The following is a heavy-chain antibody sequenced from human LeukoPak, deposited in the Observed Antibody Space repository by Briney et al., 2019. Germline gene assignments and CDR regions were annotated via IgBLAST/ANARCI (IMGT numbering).Heavy chain of an antibody. CDR2: TYYSSKWYN. D-gene: IGHD5-12*01. CDR1: GDSVSSNSVA. V-gene: IGHV6-1*01. Sequence: SQTLSLTCAISGDSVSSNSVAWNWIRQSPSRGLEWLGTTYYSSKWYNDYAVSVKGRVTINPDTSKNQFSLQLSSVTPEDTAVYYCARGWLRLSFDLWGQGTLVTVSS. CDR3: ARGWLRLSFDL. J-gene: IGHJ4*02.